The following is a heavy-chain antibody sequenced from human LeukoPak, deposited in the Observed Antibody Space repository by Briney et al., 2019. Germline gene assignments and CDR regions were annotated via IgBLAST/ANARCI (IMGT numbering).Heavy chain of an antibody. CDR3: ARDSWGITIFGVVMRTVFDY. Sequence: ASVKVSCKASGYTLTSYGISWVRQAPGQGLEWMGWISAYNGNTNYAQKLQGRVTMTTDTSTSTACMELRSLRSDDTAVYYCARDSWGITIFGVVMRTVFDYWGQGTLVTVSS. V-gene: IGHV1-18*01. D-gene: IGHD3-3*01. CDR2: ISAYNGNT. J-gene: IGHJ4*02. CDR1: GYTLTSYG.